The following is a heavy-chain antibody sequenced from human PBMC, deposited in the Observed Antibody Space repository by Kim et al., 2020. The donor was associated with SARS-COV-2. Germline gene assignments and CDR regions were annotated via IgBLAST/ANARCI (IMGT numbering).Heavy chain of an antibody. Sequence: SGSTNYHPSLKSRVTLTVDTSKHQFSLKLSSVTAADTAVYYCARGRHLWNWGQGTLVTVSS. CDR3: ARGRHLWN. V-gene: IGHV4-59*09. J-gene: IGHJ4*02. D-gene: IGHD2-21*01. CDR2: SGST.